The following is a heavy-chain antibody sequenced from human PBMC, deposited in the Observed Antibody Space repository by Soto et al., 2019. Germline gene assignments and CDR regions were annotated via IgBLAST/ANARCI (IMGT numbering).Heavy chain of an antibody. D-gene: IGHD6-13*01. Sequence: EMQLLESGGGLVQPGGSLRLSCAASGFTFSSFAMSWVRQAPGKGLDWVSAISGSGGSTYSADSVKGRFTISRDNSKNTLYLQMSSLRAEDTAVYYCAKSYSSNWYDYFDYWGQGTLVTVSS. CDR2: ISGSGGST. CDR3: AKSYSSNWYDYFDY. V-gene: IGHV3-23*01. J-gene: IGHJ4*02. CDR1: GFTFSSFA.